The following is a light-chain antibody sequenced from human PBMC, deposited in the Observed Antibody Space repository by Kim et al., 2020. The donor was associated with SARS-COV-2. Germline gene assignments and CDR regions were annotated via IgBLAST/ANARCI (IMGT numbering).Light chain of an antibody. J-gene: IGKJ1*01. V-gene: IGKV1-NL1*01. CDR2: AAS. Sequence: ASVADRVTIICRASRGISNSLAWYQQKPGKAPKLLLYAASRLESGVPSRFSGSGSGRDYTLTISSLQPEDFAVYYCQQYYSTPWTFGQGTKVDIK. CDR1: RGISNS. CDR3: QQYYSTPWT.